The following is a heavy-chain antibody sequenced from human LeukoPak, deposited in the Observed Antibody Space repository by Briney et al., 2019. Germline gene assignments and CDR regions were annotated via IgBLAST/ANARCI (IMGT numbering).Heavy chain of an antibody. CDR3: AKDALRYMAFDI. CDR1: GFTFSSYS. Sequence: GGSLRLSCAASGFTFSSYSMNWVRQAPGKGLGWVSAISGSGGSTYYADSVKGRFTISRDNSKNTRFLQMNSLRAEDTAVYYCAKDALRYMAFDIWGQGTMVTVSS. D-gene: IGHD3-9*01. V-gene: IGHV3-23*01. J-gene: IGHJ3*02. CDR2: ISGSGGST.